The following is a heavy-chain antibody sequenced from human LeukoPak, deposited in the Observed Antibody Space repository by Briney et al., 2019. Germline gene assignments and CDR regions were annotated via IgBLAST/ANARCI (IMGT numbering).Heavy chain of an antibody. V-gene: IGHV3-48*03. D-gene: IGHD3-22*01. J-gene: IGHJ4*02. Sequence: GGSLRLSCAASGFTFSSYAMNWVRQAPGKGLEWVSYISSSGSTIYYADSVKGRFTISRDNAKNSLYLQMNSLRAEDTAVYYCARETYYYDSSGYYWGQGTLVTVSS. CDR3: ARETYYYDSSGYY. CDR1: GFTFSSYA. CDR2: ISSSGSTI.